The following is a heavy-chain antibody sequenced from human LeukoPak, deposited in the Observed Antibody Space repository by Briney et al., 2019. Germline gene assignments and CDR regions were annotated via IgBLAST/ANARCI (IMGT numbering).Heavy chain of an antibody. CDR1: GFTFSSNG. Sequence: GRSLRLSCAASGFTFSSNGMHWVRQAPGKGLEWVAVISSDGSNKYYADSVRGRFTISRDSSKNTLYLQMNSLRAEDTAVYYCAKLGDPRVDTAMVRFWGQGTLVTVSS. CDR3: AKLGDPRVDTAMVRF. V-gene: IGHV3-30*18. D-gene: IGHD5-18*01. CDR2: ISSDGSNK. J-gene: IGHJ4*02.